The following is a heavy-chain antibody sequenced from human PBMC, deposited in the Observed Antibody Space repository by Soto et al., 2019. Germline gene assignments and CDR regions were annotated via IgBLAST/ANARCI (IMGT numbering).Heavy chain of an antibody. CDR3: ARPXGYCSGGSCATGNWFDP. D-gene: IGHD2-15*01. J-gene: IGHJ5*02. CDR1: GGSISSSSYY. CDR2: IYYSGST. Sequence: LETLSLTCSVSGGSISSSSYYWGWIRQPPGKGLEWIGSIYYSGSTYYNPSLKSRVTISVDTSKNQFSLKLSSVTAADTAVYYCARPXGYCSGGSCATGNWFDPWGQGTLVTVSS. V-gene: IGHV4-39*01.